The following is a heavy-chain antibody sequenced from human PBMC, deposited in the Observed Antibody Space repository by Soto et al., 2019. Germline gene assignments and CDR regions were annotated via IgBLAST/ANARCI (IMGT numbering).Heavy chain of an antibody. D-gene: IGHD4-17*01. V-gene: IGHV1-3*01. CDR2: INAGNGNA. CDR3: VSGIDYGELDY. J-gene: IGHJ4*02. Sequence: QVQLVQSGAEVKKPGASVKVSCKASGNTFTRNAIHWVRQAPGQRLEWMGWINAGNGNAKYSQKFQGRVTIIRDTFASTGYMEVTRLRSEDTAVYYCVSGIDYGELDYWGQGTLVTVSS. CDR1: GNTFTRNA.